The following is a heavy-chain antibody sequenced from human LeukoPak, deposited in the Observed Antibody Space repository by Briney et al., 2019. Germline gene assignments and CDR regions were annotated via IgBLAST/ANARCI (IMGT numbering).Heavy chain of an antibody. CDR1: GYTFTGYY. V-gene: IGHV1-2*02. CDR2: INPNSGGT. D-gene: IGHD1-26*01. Sequence: ASGKLSCKASGYTFTGYYIHWVRQAPGQGLGWMGWINPNSGGTNYAQKFQGRVTMTRDTSISTAYIELRRMRSDVTALYYCARERGSNFADAFDICGQATMVTVSS. J-gene: IGHJ3*02. CDR3: ARERGSNFADAFDI.